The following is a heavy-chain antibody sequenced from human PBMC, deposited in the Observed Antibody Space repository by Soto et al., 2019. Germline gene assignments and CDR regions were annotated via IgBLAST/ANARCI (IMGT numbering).Heavy chain of an antibody. CDR1: GFTFSSYA. V-gene: IGHV3-23*01. CDR2: ISGSGGST. CDR3: AKDGRGAPGARDAFDI. Sequence: GGSLRLSCAASGFTFSSYAMSWVRQAPGKGLEWVSAISGSGGSTYYADSVKGRFTISRDNSKNTLYLQMNSLRAEDTAVYYWAKDGRGAPGARDAFDIWGQGTMVTVSS. D-gene: IGHD3-10*01. J-gene: IGHJ3*02.